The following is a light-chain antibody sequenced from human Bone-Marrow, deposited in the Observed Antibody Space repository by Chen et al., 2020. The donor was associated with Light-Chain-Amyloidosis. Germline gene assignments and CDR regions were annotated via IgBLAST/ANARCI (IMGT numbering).Light chain of an antibody. V-gene: IGLV1-40*01. J-gene: IGLJ2*01. CDR3: QSYDSSLRGLI. CDR1: GSNIGPSYD. CDR2: DNN. Sequence: QSVLTQSPSVSGAPGQRVPISCPGGGSNIGPSYDVHWYQQLPGSAPRLLIYDNNNRPSGVPDRFSGSRSGTSASLAITGLQAEDEADYYCQSYDSSLRGLIFGGGTKLTVL.